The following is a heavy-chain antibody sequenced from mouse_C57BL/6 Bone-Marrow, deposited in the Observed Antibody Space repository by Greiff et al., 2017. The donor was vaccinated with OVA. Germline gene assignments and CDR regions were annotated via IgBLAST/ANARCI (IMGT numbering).Heavy chain of an antibody. CDR1: GFTFSDYY. V-gene: IGHV5-12*01. Sequence: DVMLVESGGGLVQPGGSLKLSCAASGFTFSDYYMYWVRQTPEKRLEWVAYISNGGGSTYYPDTVKGRFTISRDNAKNTLYLQRSRLKSEDTAMYYCARHAEGFCGYWGQGTTLTVSS. J-gene: IGHJ2*01. CDR2: ISNGGGST. CDR3: ARHAEGFCGY.